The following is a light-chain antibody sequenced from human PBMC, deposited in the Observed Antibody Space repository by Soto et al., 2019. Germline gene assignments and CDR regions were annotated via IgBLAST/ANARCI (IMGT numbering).Light chain of an antibody. J-gene: IGLJ1*01. CDR1: SSNIGSST. CDR3: AAWVEALNGHV. V-gene: IGLV1-44*01. CDR2: RSD. Sequence: QSVLTQPPSASGTPGQRVTISCSGRSSNIGSSTVHWFQQLPGTAPKLLIHRSDQRPSGVPDRFSGSKSGTSASLAISGLQSEDLADDYGAAWVEALNGHVFVTGTKVPVL.